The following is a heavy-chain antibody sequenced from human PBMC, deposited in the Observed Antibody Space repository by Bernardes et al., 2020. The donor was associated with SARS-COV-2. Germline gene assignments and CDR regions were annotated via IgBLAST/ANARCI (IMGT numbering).Heavy chain of an antibody. D-gene: IGHD1-1*01. V-gene: IGHV4-59*01. CDR2: IYYSGST. J-gene: IGHJ6*02. CDR3: ARDAVAGTTASYYYGMDV. Sequence: SETLSLTCTVSGGSISSYYWSWIRQPPGKGLEWIGYIYYSGSTNYNPSLKSRVTISVDTSKNQFSLKLSSVTAADTAVYYCARDAVAGTTASYYYGMDVRGQGTTVTVSS. CDR1: GGSISSYY.